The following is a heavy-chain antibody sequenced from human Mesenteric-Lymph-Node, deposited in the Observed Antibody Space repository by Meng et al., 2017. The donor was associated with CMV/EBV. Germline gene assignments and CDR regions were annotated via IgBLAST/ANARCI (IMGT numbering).Heavy chain of an antibody. D-gene: IGHD2-2*01. CDR3: AKTDCSDISCYYFDS. Sequence: GESLKISCTASGFTVSSNYMSWVRQAPGKGLEWVSAISGSGGSTYYADSVKGRFTISRDNSKNTLYLQMNGLRAEDTAVYYCAKTDCSDISCYYFDSWGQGTLVTVSS. J-gene: IGHJ4*02. CDR1: GFTVSSNY. CDR2: ISGSGGST. V-gene: IGHV3-23*01.